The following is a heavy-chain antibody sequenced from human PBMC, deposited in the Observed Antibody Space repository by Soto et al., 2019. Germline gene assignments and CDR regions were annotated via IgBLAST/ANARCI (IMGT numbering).Heavy chain of an antibody. D-gene: IGHD3-3*01. J-gene: IGHJ4*02. Sequence: GGSLRLSCAASGLPFSTYAMSWVRQAPGKGLEWLVGISASGDNSYYADSVKGRSTISRDNSKGTLYLQMNNLRAEDTAVYYCADGGEWSFNFVYWGQGTLVTVSS. CDR1: GLPFSTYA. CDR3: ADGGEWSFNFVY. V-gene: IGHV3-23*01. CDR2: ISASGDNS.